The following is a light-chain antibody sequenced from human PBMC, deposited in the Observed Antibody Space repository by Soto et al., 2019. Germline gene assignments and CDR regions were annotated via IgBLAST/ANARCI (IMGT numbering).Light chain of an antibody. V-gene: IGLV2-14*01. CDR1: SSDIGGYNY. Sequence: QSALTQPASVSGSPGQSITIFCSGTSSDIGGYNYVSWYQHHPGKAPKLIIYEVSYRPSGVSNRFSVSKSGNTASLTISGLQAEDEADYYCSSYTPTSWVFGGGTKLTVL. CDR2: EVS. CDR3: SSYTPTSWV. J-gene: IGLJ3*02.